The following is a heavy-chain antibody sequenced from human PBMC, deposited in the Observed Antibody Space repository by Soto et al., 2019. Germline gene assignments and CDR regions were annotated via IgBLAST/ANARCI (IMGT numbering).Heavy chain of an antibody. D-gene: IGHD2-21*02. CDR1: GGTFSSNT. CDR2: IIPLFGTA. V-gene: IGHV1-69*06. Sequence: QVQPVQSGAEVKKPGSSVKISCKASGGTFSSNTINWVRQAAGQGLEWMGGIIPLFGTANYAEKFQGRVTITADKSTNTEYMELNSLRSEDTAVYFCASKAACGGDCYAFDSWGQGTLVTVSS. CDR3: ASKAACGGDCYAFDS. J-gene: IGHJ4*02.